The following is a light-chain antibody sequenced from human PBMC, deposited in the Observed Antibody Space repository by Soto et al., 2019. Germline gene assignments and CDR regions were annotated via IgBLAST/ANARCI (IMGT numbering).Light chain of an antibody. V-gene: IGKV1-16*02. J-gene: IGKJ4*02. CDR1: HGISNF. CDR2: AAS. CDR3: QQYHSYPVT. Sequence: DIQMTQSPSSLSASVGDTVTITCRASHGISNFLAWFQQNPGKAPKSLMYAASSLQSGVPSKFSGSGYATDFTLTISSRQPEDFATYCCQQYHSYPVTFGGGTKVEIK.